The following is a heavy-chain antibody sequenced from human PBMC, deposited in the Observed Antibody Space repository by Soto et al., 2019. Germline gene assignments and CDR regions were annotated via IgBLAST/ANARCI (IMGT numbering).Heavy chain of an antibody. J-gene: IGHJ4*02. V-gene: IGHV3-23*01. CDR3: AKDHWGSY. CDR1: GFTFSTYA. CDR2: ISNSGSGR. D-gene: IGHD3-16*01. Sequence: EVQLLESGGGLVQPGGSLRLSCAASGFTFSTYAMSWVRQAPGKGLEWVSAISNSGSGRYYASSVKGRFAISRDNSKSTLFLLMNSLRAEDTAVYYCAKDHWGSYSGQGTLVTVSS.